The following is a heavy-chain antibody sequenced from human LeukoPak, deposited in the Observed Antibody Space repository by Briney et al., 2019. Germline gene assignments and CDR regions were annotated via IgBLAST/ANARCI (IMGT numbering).Heavy chain of an antibody. Sequence: SETLSLTCAVSGGSISSGGYSWSWIRQPPGKGLEWIGYIYHSGSTYYNPSLKSRVTISVDRSKNQFSLKLSSVTAADTAVYYCAREMCSSTSCYTGAFDYWGQGTLVTVSS. D-gene: IGHD2-2*02. J-gene: IGHJ4*02. V-gene: IGHV4-30-2*01. CDR1: GGSISSGGYS. CDR2: IYHSGST. CDR3: AREMCSSTSCYTGAFDY.